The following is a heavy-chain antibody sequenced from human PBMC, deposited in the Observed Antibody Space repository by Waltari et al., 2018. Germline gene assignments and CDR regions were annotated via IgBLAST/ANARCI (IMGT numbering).Heavy chain of an antibody. CDR1: GYTFTGYY. CDR2: INPNIGGT. CDR3: ARDDDRDYYYYYGMDV. D-gene: IGHD3-16*02. Sequence: QVQLVQSGAEVKKPGASVKVSCKASGYTFTGYYMHWVRPAPGQGLEWMGRINPNIGGTNYAQKFQGRVTMTRDTSISTAYMELSRLRSDDTAVYYCARDDDRDYYYYYGMDVWGQGTTVTVSS. V-gene: IGHV1-2*06. J-gene: IGHJ6*02.